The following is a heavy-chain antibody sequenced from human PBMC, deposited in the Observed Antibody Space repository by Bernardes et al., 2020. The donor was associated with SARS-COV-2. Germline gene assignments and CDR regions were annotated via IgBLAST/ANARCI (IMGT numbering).Heavy chain of an antibody. J-gene: IGHJ4*01. Sequence: ASVKVSCKASGYSFTTYLIHWVRQAPGQGRDWKGCTALYNRQTNYAENFHDRVSMTMDTATSTAYMELRSLRSDETALDFCARRAAEVLRASDYWGQGTLVTVSS. CDR2: TALYNRQT. V-gene: IGHV1-18*04. D-gene: IGHD3-16*01. CDR1: GYSFTTYL. CDR3: ARRAAEVLRASDY.